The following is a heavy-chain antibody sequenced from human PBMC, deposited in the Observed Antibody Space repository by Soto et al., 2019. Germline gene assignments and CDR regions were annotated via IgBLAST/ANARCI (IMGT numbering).Heavy chain of an antibody. CDR3: ASSSGGSCYSGRYYYGMDV. V-gene: IGHV3-74*01. D-gene: IGHD2-15*01. CDR2: INSDGSST. Sequence: PGGSLRLSCAASGFTFSSYWMHWVRQAPGKGLVWVSRINSDGSSTSYADSVKGRFTISRDNAKNTLYLQMNSLRAEDTAVYYCASSSGGSCYSGRYYYGMDVWGQGTTVT. J-gene: IGHJ6*02. CDR1: GFTFSSYW.